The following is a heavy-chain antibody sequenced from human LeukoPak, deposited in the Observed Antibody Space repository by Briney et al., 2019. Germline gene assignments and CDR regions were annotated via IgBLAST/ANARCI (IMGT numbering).Heavy chain of an antibody. V-gene: IGHV4-39*01. CDR1: SDSIYSSNYY. D-gene: IGHD2-21*02. CDR2: IYYSGST. CDR3: ARAAYCGGDCYLFDY. Sequence: PSETLSLTCTVSSDSIYSSNYYWGWIRQPPGKGLEWIGSIYYSGSTYYNSSLKSRVTISVDTSKNQFSLKLSSLTAADMAVYYCARAAYCGGDCYLFDYWGQGTLVTVFS. J-gene: IGHJ4*02.